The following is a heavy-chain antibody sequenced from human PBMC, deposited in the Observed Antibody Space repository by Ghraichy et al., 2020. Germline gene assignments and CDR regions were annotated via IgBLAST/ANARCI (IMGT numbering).Heavy chain of an antibody. V-gene: IGHV1-24*01. Sequence: ASVKVSCKVSGYTLTELSMHWVRQAPGKGLEWMGGFDPEDGETIYAQKSQGRVTMTEDTSTDTAYMELSSLRSEDTAVYYCATDIVTMGRAVKTGYWGQGTLVTVSS. D-gene: IGHD4/OR15-4a*01. CDR3: ATDIVTMGRAVKTGY. CDR2: FDPEDGET. CDR1: GYTLTELS. J-gene: IGHJ4*02.